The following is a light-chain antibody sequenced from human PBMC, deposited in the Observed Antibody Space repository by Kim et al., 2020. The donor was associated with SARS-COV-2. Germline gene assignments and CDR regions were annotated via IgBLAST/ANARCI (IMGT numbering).Light chain of an antibody. J-gene: IGLJ3*02. CDR3: YSAADNIGV. CDR2: KES. CDR1: LLAKKY. V-gene: IGLV3-27*01. Sequence: SVSPGQTARITCSGDLLAKKYARWFQQKPGQAPVLVIYKESERPSGIPERFSGSSSGTTVTLTISGAQVEDEADYYCYSAADNIGVFGGGTKLTVL.